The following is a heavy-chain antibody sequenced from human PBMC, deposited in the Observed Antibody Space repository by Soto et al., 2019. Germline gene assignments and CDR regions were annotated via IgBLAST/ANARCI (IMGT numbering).Heavy chain of an antibody. CDR2: VSSDGNNK. Sequence: GGSLRLSCAASGFSFSKYGMHWVRQAPGKGLEWVAFVSSDGNNKYYGDSVKGRFTISGDNSKNMVFLQVDSLRVDDTAVYYCAKDRVIQLLPIWPDPWGQGTLVTVSS. J-gene: IGHJ5*02. D-gene: IGHD2-2*01. CDR3: AKDRVIQLLPIWPDP. CDR1: GFSFSKYG. V-gene: IGHV3-30*18.